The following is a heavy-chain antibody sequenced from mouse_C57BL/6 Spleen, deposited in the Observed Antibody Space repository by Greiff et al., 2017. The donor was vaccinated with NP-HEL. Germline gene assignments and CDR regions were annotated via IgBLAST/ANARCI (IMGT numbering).Heavy chain of an antibody. CDR2: ISNLAYSI. Sequence: EVQLVESGGGLVQPGGSLKLSCAASGFTFSDFGMAWVRQAPRKGPEWVAFISNLAYSIYYADTVTGRFTISRENAKNTLYLEMSSLRSEDTAMYYCARGYYGSSYPYYFDYWGQGTTLTVSS. V-gene: IGHV5-15*01. CDR3: ARGYYGSSYPYYFDY. CDR1: GFTFSDFG. J-gene: IGHJ2*01. D-gene: IGHD1-1*01.